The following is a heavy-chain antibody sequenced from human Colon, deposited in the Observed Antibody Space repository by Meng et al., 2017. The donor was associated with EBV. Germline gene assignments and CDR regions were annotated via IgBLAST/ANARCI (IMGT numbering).Heavy chain of an antibody. D-gene: IGHD6-19*01. J-gene: IGHJ4*02. CDR1: GASFSSDTYY. Sequence: QLQPQWSGPGRVKPSETLSLTCTVSGASFSSDTYYWGWIRQPPGKGLEWIGSLYYSGSTYSNPSLKSRVTISVDTSKNHFSLKLSSVTAADTAVYYCARRGSRSGWYAYDYWGQGTLVTVSS. V-gene: IGHV4-39*02. CDR3: ARRGSRSGWYAYDY. CDR2: LYYSGST.